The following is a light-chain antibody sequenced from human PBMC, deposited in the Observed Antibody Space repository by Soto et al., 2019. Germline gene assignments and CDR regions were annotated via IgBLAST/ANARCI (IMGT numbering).Light chain of an antibody. Sequence: QSALAQPASVSGSPGQSITISCIGTSSDIGGYSYVSWYQQYPGRAPKLMLYEVSNRPSGVSNRFSGSKSGNTASLTISGLQAEDEADYYCSSYTSSSTLLYVFGTGTKVTVL. CDR3: SSYTSSSTLLYV. CDR1: SSDIGGYSY. CDR2: EVS. J-gene: IGLJ1*01. V-gene: IGLV2-14*01.